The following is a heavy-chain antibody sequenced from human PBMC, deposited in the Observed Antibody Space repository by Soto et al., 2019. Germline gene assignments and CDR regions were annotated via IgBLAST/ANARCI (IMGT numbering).Heavy chain of an antibody. V-gene: IGHV1-69*01. CDR1: GGTFSSYA. CDR2: IIPIFGTA. CDR3: ATAKTYCGGDCYSYYFDY. Sequence: QVQLVQSGAEVKKPGSSVKVSCKASGGTFSSYAISWVRQAPGQGLEWMGGIIPIFGTANYAQKFRGRVTITADESTSTAYMELSSLRSEDTAVYYCATAKTYCGGDCYSYYFDYWGQGTLVTVSS. D-gene: IGHD2-21*02. J-gene: IGHJ4*02.